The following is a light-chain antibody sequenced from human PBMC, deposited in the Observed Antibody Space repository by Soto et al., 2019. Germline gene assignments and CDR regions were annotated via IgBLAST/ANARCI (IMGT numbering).Light chain of an antibody. CDR2: GNN. J-gene: IGLJ3*02. CDR1: SSNIGTSYD. Sequence: QSVLTQPPSQSGDPGQRVTISCTGSSSNIGTSYDVHWYQQFPGTAPKLLIYGNNNRPSGVRDRFSGSKSGTSASLAINGLQVEDEADYYCQSYASSLRGVLFGEGTKVTV. V-gene: IGLV1-40*01. CDR3: QSYASSLRGVL.